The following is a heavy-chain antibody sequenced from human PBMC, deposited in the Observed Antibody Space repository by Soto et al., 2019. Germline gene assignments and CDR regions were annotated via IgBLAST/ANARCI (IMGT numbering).Heavy chain of an antibody. J-gene: IGHJ3*01. CDR3: ARGLDYYDSSTHAFDF. Sequence: QVQLQESGPGLVKPSETLSLTCTVSGGSISRYYWSWIRQPPGKGLEWIGYVYYSGSTNYNPSLMSRVTISVDTSKNQFSLKLSSVTAADTAVYYCARGLDYYDSSTHAFDFWGQGTMVTVSS. V-gene: IGHV4-59*01. D-gene: IGHD3-22*01. CDR2: VYYSGST. CDR1: GGSISRYY.